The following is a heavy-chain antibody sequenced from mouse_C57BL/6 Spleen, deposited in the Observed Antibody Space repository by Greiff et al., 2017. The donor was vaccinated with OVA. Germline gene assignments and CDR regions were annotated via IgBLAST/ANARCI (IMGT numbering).Heavy chain of an antibody. V-gene: IGHV1-15*01. CDR1: GYTFTDYE. Sequence: VQVVESGAELVRPGASVTLSCKASGYTFTDYEMHWVKQTPVHGLEWIGAIDPETGGTAYNQKFKGKAILTADKSSSTAYMELRSLTSEDSAVYYCTRDYYGSSYVGYFDYWGQGTTLTVSS. CDR3: TRDYYGSSYVGYFDY. J-gene: IGHJ2*01. D-gene: IGHD1-1*01. CDR2: IDPETGGT.